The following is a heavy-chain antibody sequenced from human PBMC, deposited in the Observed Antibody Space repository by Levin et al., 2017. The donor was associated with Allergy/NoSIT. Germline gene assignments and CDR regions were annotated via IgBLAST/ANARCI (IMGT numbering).Heavy chain of an antibody. J-gene: IGHJ4*02. Sequence: GESLKISCKATGYSFTTYWIAWVRQMSGKGLEYMGIIYPGDSDTKYSPSFQGQVTISADKSISTAYLQWSSLKVSDTAMYYCARLPGEDNSGYSFDHWGQGTPVTVSS. CDR3: ARLPGEDNSGYSFDH. CDR1: GYSFTTYW. V-gene: IGHV5-51*01. CDR2: IYPGDSDT. D-gene: IGHD3-22*01.